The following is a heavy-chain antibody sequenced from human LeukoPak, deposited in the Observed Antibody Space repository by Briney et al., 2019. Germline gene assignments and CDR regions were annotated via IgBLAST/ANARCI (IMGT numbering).Heavy chain of an antibody. CDR3: ARSGGSSPISGYYYYYMDV. D-gene: IGHD6-13*01. J-gene: IGHJ6*03. CDR1: GYTFTSYD. CDR2: MNPNSGNT. Sequence: ASVKVSCKASGYTFTSYDINWVRQATGQGLEWMGWMNPNSGNTGYAQKLQGRVTMTRNTSISTAYMELSSLRSEDTAVYYCARSGGSSPISGYYYYYMDVWGKGTTVTVSS. V-gene: IGHV1-8*01.